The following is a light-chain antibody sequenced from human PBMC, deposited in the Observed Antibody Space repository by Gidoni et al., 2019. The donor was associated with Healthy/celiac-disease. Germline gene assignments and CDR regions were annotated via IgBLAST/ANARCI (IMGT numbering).Light chain of an antibody. CDR3: QQYNGYSFT. CDR2: KAS. V-gene: IGKV1-5*03. J-gene: IGKJ3*01. CDR1: QSISSW. Sequence: DIQMTKSPATLSASVGDRVTITCRASQSISSWLAWYQQKPGKAPKLLIYKASSLESGVPSRFSGSGSGTAFTLTISSLQPDDFATYYCQQYNGYSFTFXPXTKVDI.